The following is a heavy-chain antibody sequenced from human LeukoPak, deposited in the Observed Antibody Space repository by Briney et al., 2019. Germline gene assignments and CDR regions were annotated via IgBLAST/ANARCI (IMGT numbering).Heavy chain of an antibody. CDR2: IYSGGST. Sequence: TGGSLRLSCAASEFTFSSNYMSWVRQAPGKGLEWVSVIYSGGSTYYSDSVKGRFTISRHNSKNTLYLQMNSLRGEDTAVYYCATIGGDYVSFDNWGQGTLVTVTS. D-gene: IGHD4-17*01. CDR3: ATIGGDYVSFDN. CDR1: EFTFSSNY. J-gene: IGHJ4*02. V-gene: IGHV3-53*04.